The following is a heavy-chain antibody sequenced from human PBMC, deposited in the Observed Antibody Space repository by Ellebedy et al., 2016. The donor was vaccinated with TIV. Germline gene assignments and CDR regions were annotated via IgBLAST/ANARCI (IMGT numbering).Heavy chain of an antibody. J-gene: IGHJ6*02. CDR2: IDPSDSYT. V-gene: IGHV5-10-1*01. D-gene: IGHD3-10*01. CDR3: ARHRVFGTQEYVMDV. Sequence: GESLKISXEASGYTFTTYWISWVRQVPGKGLEWMGRIDPSDSYTNYSPSFQGHVTISADKSISTAYLQWNSLKASDTALYYCARHRVFGTQEYVMDVWGQGTTVTVSS. CDR1: GYTFTTYW.